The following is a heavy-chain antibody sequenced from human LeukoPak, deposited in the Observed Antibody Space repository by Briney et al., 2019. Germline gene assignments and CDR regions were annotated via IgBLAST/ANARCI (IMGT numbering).Heavy chain of an antibody. Sequence: GGSLRLSCAASGFTISNYWMSWVRQAPGKGLEWVANIKTDGSEKYYVDSVKGRFTISRDNAKNSLFLHVNSLRAEDTAVYYCASSTVCDSWGQGTLVTVSS. CDR3: ASSTVCDS. D-gene: IGHD4-11*01. CDR1: GFTISNYW. V-gene: IGHV3-7*03. J-gene: IGHJ4*02. CDR2: IKTDGSEK.